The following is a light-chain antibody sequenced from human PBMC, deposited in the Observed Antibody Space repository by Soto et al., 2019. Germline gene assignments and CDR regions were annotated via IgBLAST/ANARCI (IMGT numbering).Light chain of an antibody. CDR2: DAS. CDR1: QSVSRY. V-gene: IGKV3-11*01. J-gene: IGKJ4*01. Sequence: EIVLTQAPATLSLSPGGRATLSCRASQSVSRYLAWYQQKPGQAPRLLIYDASNRATGIPARFSGSGSGTDFPLTISSLELEDFAVYYCQQRSNWPLIFGGGTRVDIK. CDR3: QQRSNWPLI.